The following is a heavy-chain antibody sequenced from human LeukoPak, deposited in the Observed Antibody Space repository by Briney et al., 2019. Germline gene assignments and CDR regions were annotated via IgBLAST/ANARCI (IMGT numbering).Heavy chain of an antibody. CDR2: IYYSGST. D-gene: IGHD5-18*01. J-gene: IGHJ5*02. Sequence: SETLSLTYTVSGGSISSSSYYWGWIRQPPGKGLEWIGSIYYSGSTYYNPSLKSRVTISVDTSKNQFSLKLSSVTAADTAVYYCARIEGYSYGPHYWFDPWGQGTLVTVSS. V-gene: IGHV4-39*01. CDR3: ARIEGYSYGPHYWFDP. CDR1: GGSISSSSYY.